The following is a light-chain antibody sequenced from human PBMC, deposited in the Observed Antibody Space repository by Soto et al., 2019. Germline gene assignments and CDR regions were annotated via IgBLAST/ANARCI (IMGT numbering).Light chain of an antibody. J-gene: IGKJ1*01. CDR1: QSLNSW. V-gene: IGKV1-5*03. Sequence: DIQMTQSPSTLSASVGDRVTITCRASQSLNSWLAWYQQKPGKAPKLLIYKASSLESGVPSRFSGSGSGTEITLSIRILQPDDFGTFYWLQHTTSFRTFGQGTKVEIK. CDR2: KAS. CDR3: LQHTTSFRT.